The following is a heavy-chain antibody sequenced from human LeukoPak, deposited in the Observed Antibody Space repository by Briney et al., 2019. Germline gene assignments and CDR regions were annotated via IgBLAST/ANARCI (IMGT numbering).Heavy chain of an antibody. J-gene: IGHJ4*02. D-gene: IGHD3-10*01. Sequence: AGGSLRLSCAASGFTFSNAWMSWVRQAPGKGLEWVGRIKSKTDGGTTDYAAPVKGRLTISRDDSKNTLYLLMNSLKTEDTAVYYCTTVSRNYYGSGSHDYWGQGTLVTVSS. CDR2: IKSKTDGGTT. CDR1: GFTFSNAW. CDR3: TTVSRNYYGSGSHDY. V-gene: IGHV3-15*01.